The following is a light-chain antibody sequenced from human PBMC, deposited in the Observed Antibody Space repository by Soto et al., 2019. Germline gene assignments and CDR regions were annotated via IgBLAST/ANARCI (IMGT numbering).Light chain of an antibody. Sequence: QSVLTQPASVSGSPGQSITISCTGTSSDVGFSTYIFWYQQHPGKAPKLIISDVSNRPSGVSNRFSGSKSANTASLTISGLQAEDEADYYCSSFTSSDTDVFGSGTKVTVL. V-gene: IGLV2-14*03. CDR1: SSDVGFSTY. CDR2: DVS. J-gene: IGLJ1*01. CDR3: SSFTSSDTDV.